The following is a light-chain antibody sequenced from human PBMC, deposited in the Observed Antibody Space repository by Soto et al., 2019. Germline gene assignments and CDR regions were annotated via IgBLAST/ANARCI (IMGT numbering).Light chain of an antibody. J-gene: IGKJ1*01. Sequence: ETLMTQSPGTLSLPPGERATLSCRASQSVSSSYLAWYQQKPGQAPRLLIYGASSRATGIPDRFSGSGSGTDFTLTISRLEPEDFAVYYCQQYGSSSWTFGQGTKVDI. CDR3: QQYGSSSWT. V-gene: IGKV3-20*01. CDR2: GAS. CDR1: QSVSSSY.